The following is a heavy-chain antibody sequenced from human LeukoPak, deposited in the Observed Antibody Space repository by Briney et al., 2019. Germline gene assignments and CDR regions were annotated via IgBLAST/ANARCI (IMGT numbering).Heavy chain of an antibody. CDR1: GFTFSNYA. CDR3: AKDPGCTSGICYTFFDY. V-gene: IGHV3-23*01. J-gene: IGHJ4*02. D-gene: IGHD2-8*01. Sequence: GGSLRLPCAASGFTFSNYAMSWVRQAPGKGLEGVSAISGSGGSTYYADSVKGRFTISRDNSKNPLYLQMNSLRAEDTAVYYCAKDPGCTSGICYTFFDYWGQGTLVTVSS. CDR2: ISGSGGST.